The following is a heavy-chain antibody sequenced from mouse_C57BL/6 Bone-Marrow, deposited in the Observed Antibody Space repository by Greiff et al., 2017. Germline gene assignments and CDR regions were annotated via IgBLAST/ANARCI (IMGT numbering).Heavy chain of an antibody. J-gene: IGHJ2*01. V-gene: IGHV1-47*01. Sequence: VQLQPSGAELVKPGASVKMSCKASGYTFTNYPIAWMKQNHGKSLEWIGNFHPYNDDTKSNEKFKGKATLTVEKSSSTVYLELRRVTSLDSAVYYVARCGNCGWYYFDYWGQGTTLTVSS. CDR1: GYTFTNYP. D-gene: IGHD1-1*02. CDR2: FHPYNDDT. CDR3: ARCGNCGWYYFDY.